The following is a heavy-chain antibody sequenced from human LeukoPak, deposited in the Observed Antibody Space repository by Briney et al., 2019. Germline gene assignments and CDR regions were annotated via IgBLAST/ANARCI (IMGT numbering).Heavy chain of an antibody. D-gene: IGHD2-2*01. CDR2: IYYSGST. CDR3: ARSLRGCSSTSCLGFPTYNWFDP. J-gene: IGHJ5*02. V-gene: IGHV4-61*05. Sequence: TPSETLSLTCSVSGDSTNTRTHSWGWVRQTTREGLEWIGYIYYSGSTNYNPSLKSRVTISVDTSKNQFSLKLSSVTAADTAVYYCARSLRGCSSTSCLGFPTYNWFDPWGQGTLVTVSS. CDR1: GDSTNTRTHS.